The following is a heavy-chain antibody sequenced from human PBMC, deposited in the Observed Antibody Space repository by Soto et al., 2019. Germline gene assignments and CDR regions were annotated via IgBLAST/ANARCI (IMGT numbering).Heavy chain of an antibody. CDR2: IYYSGST. CDR3: ARHGPGVVLLAATGADY. D-gene: IGHD2-15*01. V-gene: IGHV4-39*01. Sequence: QLQLQESGPGLVKPSETLSLTCTVSGGSISSSSYYWGWIRQPPGKGLEWIGSIYYSGSTYYNPSLKSRVAISVDTSKNQFFLKLGSVPAADTAVYYCARHGPGVVLLAATGADYWGQGTLVTVSS. J-gene: IGHJ4*02. CDR1: GGSISSSSYY.